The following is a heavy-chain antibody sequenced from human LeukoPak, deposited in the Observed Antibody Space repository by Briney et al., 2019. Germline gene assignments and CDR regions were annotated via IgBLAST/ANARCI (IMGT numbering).Heavy chain of an antibody. CDR1: GFTFSSYA. J-gene: IGHJ5*01. D-gene: IGHD3-22*01. Sequence: TGGSLRLSCAASGFTFSSYAMCWVRQAPGKGLEWVSVISGSGGSTYYADSVKGRFTISRDNSKNTLYLQMNSLRAEDTAVYYCAKVLGASYYYDSSGYFDSWGQGTLVTVSS. V-gene: IGHV3-23*01. CDR3: AKVLGASYYYDSSGYFDS. CDR2: ISGSGGST.